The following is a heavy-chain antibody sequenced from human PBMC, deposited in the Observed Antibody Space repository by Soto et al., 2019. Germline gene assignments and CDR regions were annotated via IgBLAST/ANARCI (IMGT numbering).Heavy chain of an antibody. Sequence: EVQLLESGGGLVQPGGSLRLSCAASGFTFSSYAMNWVRQAPGKALEWVSVISGSGGSTYYADSVKGRFTISRDNSKNTLYLQMNSLRAEDTAVYYCASRSSGWYFDYWGQGTLVTVSS. CDR3: ASRSSGWYFDY. CDR2: ISGSGGST. CDR1: GFTFSSYA. D-gene: IGHD6-19*01. J-gene: IGHJ4*02. V-gene: IGHV3-23*01.